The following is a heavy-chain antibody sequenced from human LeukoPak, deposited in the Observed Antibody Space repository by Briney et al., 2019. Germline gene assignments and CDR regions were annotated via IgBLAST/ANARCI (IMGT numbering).Heavy chain of an antibody. V-gene: IGHV3-21*01. Sequence: GGSLRLSCAASGFTFSSYSMNWVRQAPGKGLEWVSSICSSSSYIYYADSVKGRFTISRDNAKNSLYLKMKSLRAEETAVYNCAREDTAMVIPFDYWGQGTLVTVSS. J-gene: IGHJ4*02. CDR2: ICSSSSYI. D-gene: IGHD5-18*01. CDR1: GFTFSSYS. CDR3: AREDTAMVIPFDY.